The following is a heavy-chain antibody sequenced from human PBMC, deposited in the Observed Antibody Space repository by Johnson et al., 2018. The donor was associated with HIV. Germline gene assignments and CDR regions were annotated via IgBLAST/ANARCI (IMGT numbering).Heavy chain of an antibody. CDR3: ARGKGAAVGLDAFDI. D-gene: IGHD6-13*01. V-gene: IGHV3-23*04. CDR1: GFTFSSSG. J-gene: IGHJ3*02. Sequence: EQLVESGGGVVRSGGSLRLSCAASGFTFSSSGMSRVRQAPGKGLEWVSGVTVPGGDTYYAESVTGRFPLSRDTSKNTLYLQMNSLRAEDTSLYFCARGKGAAVGLDAFDIWGQGIRVTVSS. CDR2: VTVPGGDT.